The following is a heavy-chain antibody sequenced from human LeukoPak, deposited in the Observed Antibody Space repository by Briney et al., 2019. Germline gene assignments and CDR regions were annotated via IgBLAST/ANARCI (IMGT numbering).Heavy chain of an antibody. Sequence: SVKVSCKASGFTFTSSAMQWVRQARGQRLEWIGWIVVGSGNTNYAQKFQERVTITRDMSTSTAYKELGSLRSEDTAVYYCSAENGAVAGEFDYWGQGTLVTVSS. D-gene: IGHD6-19*01. J-gene: IGHJ4*02. CDR2: IVVGSGNT. CDR1: GFTFTSSA. CDR3: SAENGAVAGEFDY. V-gene: IGHV1-58*02.